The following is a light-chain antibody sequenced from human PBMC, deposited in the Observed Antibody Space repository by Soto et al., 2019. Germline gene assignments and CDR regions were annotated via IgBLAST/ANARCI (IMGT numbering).Light chain of an antibody. Sequence: QSALTQPPSASGSPGQSVTISCTGTSSEVVGYNYVSWYQQHPGKAPKLMIYEVSQRPSGVPDRFSGSKSGHTASLTVSGLQAEDEGDYYCSSYAGSTNLWVFGGGTKVTVL. J-gene: IGLJ3*02. CDR2: EVS. V-gene: IGLV2-8*01. CDR1: SSEVVGYNY. CDR3: SSYAGSTNLWV.